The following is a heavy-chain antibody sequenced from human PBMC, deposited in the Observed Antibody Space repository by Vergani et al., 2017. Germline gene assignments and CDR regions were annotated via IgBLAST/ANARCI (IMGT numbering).Heavy chain of an antibody. CDR3: ARPSAPGDYDALDI. D-gene: IGHD4-17*01. Sequence: EVQLVESGGGLVQPGGSLRLSCAASGFLFSNYWMNWVRQAPGEGLEWVANIKQDGSEKYYVDYVRGRFTISRDNAKNSLYLQMNSLRAEDTAVYNCARPSAPGDYDALDIWGQGTMVTVSS. V-gene: IGHV3-7*01. CDR1: GFLFSNYW. J-gene: IGHJ3*02. CDR2: IKQDGSEK.